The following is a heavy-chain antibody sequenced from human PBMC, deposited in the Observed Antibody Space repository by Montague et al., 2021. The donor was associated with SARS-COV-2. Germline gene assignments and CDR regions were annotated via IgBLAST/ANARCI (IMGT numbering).Heavy chain of an antibody. Sequence: SETLSLTCTVSGGSISSYYWTWIQQPPGKGLESIGYIYHNGSTKYNPSLKSRVTISVDTSKNQFSLKLSSVSVADTAVYYCARGGGNSADYYNYTMDVGPRDHGHRLL. V-gene: IGHV4-59*01. CDR3: ARGGGNSADYYNYTMDV. CDR1: GGSISSYY. J-gene: IGHJ6*02. CDR2: IYHNGST. D-gene: IGHD4-23*01.